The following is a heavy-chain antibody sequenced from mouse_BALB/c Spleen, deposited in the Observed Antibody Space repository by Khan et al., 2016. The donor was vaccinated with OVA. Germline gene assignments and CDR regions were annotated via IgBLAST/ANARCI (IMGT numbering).Heavy chain of an antibody. J-gene: IGHJ1*01. Sequence: EVQLQESGPGLVKPSQSLSLTCTVTGYSITSDYAWNWIRQFPGNKLVWMGYISYSGSTYYNPSLKSRISVTRDTSKNQFFLQLNSVTTEDTATYYCARRVLLLYWYFDVWGAGTTVTVSS. V-gene: IGHV3-2*02. CDR1: GYSITSDYA. CDR3: ARRVLLLYWYFDV. CDR2: ISYSGST. D-gene: IGHD1-1*01.